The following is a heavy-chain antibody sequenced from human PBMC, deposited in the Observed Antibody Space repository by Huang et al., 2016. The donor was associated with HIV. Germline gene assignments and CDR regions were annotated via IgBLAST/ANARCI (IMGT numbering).Heavy chain of an antibody. J-gene: IGHJ4*02. V-gene: IGHV1-8*02. CDR3: ARSAYGDLDY. CDR1: GYTFTNYD. CDR2: MNPNTGNT. D-gene: IGHD4-17*01. Sequence: QVHLVQSGAEVKKPGASVKVSCKASGYTFTNYDINWVRQAPGRGREGMGWMNPNTGNTGFAQSFQGRVTMTRKTSITTAYMELTSLTSEDTAVYYCARSAYGDLDYWGLGTLVSVSS.